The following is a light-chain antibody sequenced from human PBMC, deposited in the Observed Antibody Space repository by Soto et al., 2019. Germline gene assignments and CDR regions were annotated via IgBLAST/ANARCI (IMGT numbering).Light chain of an antibody. CDR2: KTS. CDR3: QQYNSYSLT. Sequence: DIQMTQSPSTLSASVGDRVTITCRASQSISSWLAWYQQKPGKAPKLLIYKTSTLESGVPSRFSGSGSGTEFTLTISSLQPDDFATYYCQQYNSYSLTFGGGTKLEIK. J-gene: IGKJ4*01. CDR1: QSISSW. V-gene: IGKV1-5*03.